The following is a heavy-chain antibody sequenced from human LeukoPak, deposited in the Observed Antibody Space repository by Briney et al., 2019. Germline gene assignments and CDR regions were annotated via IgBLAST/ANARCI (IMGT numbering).Heavy chain of an antibody. V-gene: IGHV3-48*04. J-gene: IGHJ4*02. CDR2: ISSSSSTI. CDR3: ARPRITMVRGVYYFDY. Sequence: GGSLRLSCAASGFTFSSYSMNWVRQAPGKGLEWVSYISSSSSTIYYADSVKGRFTISRDNAKNSLYLQMNSLRAEDTAVYYCARPRITMVRGVYYFDYWGQGTLVTVSS. CDR1: GFTFSSYS. D-gene: IGHD3-10*01.